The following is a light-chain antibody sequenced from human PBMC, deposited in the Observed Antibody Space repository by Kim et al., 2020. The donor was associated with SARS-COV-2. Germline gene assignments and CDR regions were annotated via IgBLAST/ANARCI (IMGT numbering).Light chain of an antibody. V-gene: IGKV3-20*01. Sequence: EIVLTQSPGTLSLSPGERATLSCRASQSVSSYLAWYQQRPGQAPRLLIYGASSRATGIPDRFSGSGSGTDFTLTISGLEPEDFALYYCQQYGSSPLTFGGGTKVEV. CDR3: QQYGSSPLT. J-gene: IGKJ4*01. CDR1: QSVSSY. CDR2: GAS.